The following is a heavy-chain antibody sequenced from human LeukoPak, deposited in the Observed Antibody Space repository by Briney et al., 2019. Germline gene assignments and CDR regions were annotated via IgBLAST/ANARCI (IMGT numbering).Heavy chain of an antibody. V-gene: IGHV4-34*01. Sequence: PSETLSLTCAVYGGSFSGYYWSWLRQPPGKGLEWIGGINHSGSTNYNPSLKSRVTISVDTSKNQFSLKLSSVTAADTAVYYCARGTLGYCSSTSCYRYYFDYWGQGTLVTVSS. D-gene: IGHD2-2*02. CDR3: ARGTLGYCSSTSCYRYYFDY. CDR2: INHSGST. CDR1: GGSFSGYY. J-gene: IGHJ4*02.